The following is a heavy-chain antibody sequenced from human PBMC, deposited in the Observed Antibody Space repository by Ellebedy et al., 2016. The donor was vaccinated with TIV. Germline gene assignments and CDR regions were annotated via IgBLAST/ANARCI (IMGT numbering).Heavy chain of an antibody. J-gene: IGHJ6*02. Sequence: GGSLRLSXAASGFTFSSYGMHWVRQAPGKGLKWVAVISYDGSNKYYADSVKGRFTISRDNSKNTLYLQMNSLRAEDTAVYYCAKDWPMIVVVPYGMDVWGQGTTVTVSS. CDR2: ISYDGSNK. V-gene: IGHV3-30*18. CDR1: GFTFSSYG. D-gene: IGHD3-22*01. CDR3: AKDWPMIVVVPYGMDV.